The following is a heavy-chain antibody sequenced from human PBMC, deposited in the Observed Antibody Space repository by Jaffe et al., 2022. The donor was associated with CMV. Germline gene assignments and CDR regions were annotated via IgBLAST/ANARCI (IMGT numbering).Heavy chain of an antibody. CDR2: IYSGGST. CDR1: GFTVSSNY. V-gene: IGHV3-53*02. J-gene: IGHJ3*02. D-gene: IGHD4-17*01. Sequence: EVQLVETGGGLIQPGGSLRLSCAASGFTVSSNYMSWVRQAPGKGLEWVSVIYSGGSTYYADSVKGRFTISRDNSKNTLYLQMNSLRAEDTAVYYCARGNGDYGLAFDIWGQGTMVTVSS. CDR3: ARGNGDYGLAFDI.